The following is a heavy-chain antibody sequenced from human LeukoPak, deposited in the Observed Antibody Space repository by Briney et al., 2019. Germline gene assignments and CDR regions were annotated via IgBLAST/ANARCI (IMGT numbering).Heavy chain of an antibody. CDR1: GFTFSSYG. J-gene: IGHJ4*02. D-gene: IGHD6-6*01. Sequence: GESLRLSCAAPGFTFSSYGMHWVRQAPGKGLEWVAFIRYDGSNRYYADSVKGRFTISRDNSKNTLYLQMNSLRAEDTAVYYCAKRDDISSSRSFEYYWGQGTLVTVSS. CDR3: AKRDDISSSRSFEYY. CDR2: IRYDGSNR. V-gene: IGHV3-30*02.